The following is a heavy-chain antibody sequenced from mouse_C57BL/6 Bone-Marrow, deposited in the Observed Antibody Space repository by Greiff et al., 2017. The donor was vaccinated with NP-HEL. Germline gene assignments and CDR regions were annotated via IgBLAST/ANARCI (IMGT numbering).Heavy chain of an antibody. V-gene: IGHV5-17*01. CDR3: ARRRYSNWFAY. J-gene: IGHJ3*01. Sequence: EVQLVESGGGLVKPGGSLKLSCAASGFTFSDYGMHWVRQAPEKGLEWVAYISSGSSTIYYADTVKGRFTISRDNAKNTLFLQMTSLRYEDTAMYYCARRRYSNWFAYWGQGTLVTVSA. D-gene: IGHD2-5*01. CDR1: GFTFSDYG. CDR2: ISSGSSTI.